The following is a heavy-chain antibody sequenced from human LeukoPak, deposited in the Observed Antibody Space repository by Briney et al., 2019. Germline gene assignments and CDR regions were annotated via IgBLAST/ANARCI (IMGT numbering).Heavy chain of an antibody. Sequence: GRSLRLSCAASGFTFGDYAMHWVRQAPGKGLEWVSRIGWNSGSIAYADSVKGRFTISRDNAKNSLYLQMNSLRPDDTAVYYCARGAAADRGWGQGTLVTVSS. V-gene: IGHV3-9*01. CDR2: IGWNSGSI. CDR1: GFTFGDYA. D-gene: IGHD6-13*01. CDR3: ARGAAADRG. J-gene: IGHJ4*02.